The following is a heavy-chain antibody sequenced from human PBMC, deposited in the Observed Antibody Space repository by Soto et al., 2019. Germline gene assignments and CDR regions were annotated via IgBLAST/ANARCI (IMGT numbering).Heavy chain of an antibody. V-gene: IGHV3-66*01. Sequence: EVQLVESGGDLVQPGGSLRLSCAASGFTVSSNYMSWVRQAAGKGLEWISIIYSAGNTYYADSVKGRFTISRDNSKNTLYLQMNSLGAEDTAVYYCARDFVVGGPTINYYYGMDVWGQGTTVTVSS. CDR3: ARDFVVGGPTINYYYGMDV. J-gene: IGHJ6*02. D-gene: IGHD1-26*01. CDR2: IYSAGNT. CDR1: GFTVSSNY.